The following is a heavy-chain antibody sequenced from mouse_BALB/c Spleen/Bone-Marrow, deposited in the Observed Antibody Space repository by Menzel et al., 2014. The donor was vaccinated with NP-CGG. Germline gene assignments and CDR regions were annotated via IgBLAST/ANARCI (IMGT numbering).Heavy chain of an antibody. CDR3: ARQWFAY. V-gene: IGHV5-9-3*01. Sequence: EVHLVESGGGLVKPGGSLKLSCAASGFTFSSYAMSWVRQTPEKRLEWVATISSGGTYTYYPDRVKGRFTISRDNAKNTLYLQMSSLRSEDTAMHYCARQWFAYWGQGTLVTVSA. CDR1: GFTFSSYA. CDR2: ISSGGTYT. J-gene: IGHJ3*01.